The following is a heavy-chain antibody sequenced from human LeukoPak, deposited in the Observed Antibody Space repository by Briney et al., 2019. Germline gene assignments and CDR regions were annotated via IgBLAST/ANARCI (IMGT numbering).Heavy chain of an antibody. CDR3: ASASGGSSVDWFDP. D-gene: IGHD2-15*01. CDR1: GYTFTSYD. Sequence: ASVKVSCKASGYTFTSYDINWVRQATGQGLEWMGWMNPNSGNTCYAQKFKGRFTMTRNTSISTAYMELSSLRSEYTCVYNCASASGGSSVDWFDPWGQETLLTVSS. J-gene: IGHJ5*02. V-gene: IGHV1-8*01. CDR2: MNPNSGNT.